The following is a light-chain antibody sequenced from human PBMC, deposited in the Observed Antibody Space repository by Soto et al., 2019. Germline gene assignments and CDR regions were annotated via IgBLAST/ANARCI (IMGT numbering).Light chain of an antibody. CDR3: SSYAGSSNV. Sequence: QSALTQPRSVSGSPGQSVTISCTGTSSDVGSYNFVSWHQQHPGKAPKLMIYDVAKRPSGVPDRFSGSKSGNTASLTISGLQAEDEADYYCSSYAGSSNVFGTGTKVTVL. CDR1: SSDVGSYNF. J-gene: IGLJ1*01. CDR2: DVA. V-gene: IGLV2-11*01.